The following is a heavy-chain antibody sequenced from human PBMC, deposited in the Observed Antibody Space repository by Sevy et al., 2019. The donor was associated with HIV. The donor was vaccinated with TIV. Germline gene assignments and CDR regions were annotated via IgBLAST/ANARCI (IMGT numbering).Heavy chain of an antibody. D-gene: IGHD3-22*01. CDR2: ISGSGGST. CDR1: GFTFSSYA. V-gene: IGHV3-23*01. Sequence: GGSLRLSCAASGFTFSSYAMNWVRQAPGKGLEWVSTISGSGGSTCYGDSVKGRFTISRDNSKNTVYLQMSSLRAEDTALYYCAKDRYDGSGYYPEGAFDIWGQGTKVTVSS. J-gene: IGHJ3*02. CDR3: AKDRYDGSGYYPEGAFDI.